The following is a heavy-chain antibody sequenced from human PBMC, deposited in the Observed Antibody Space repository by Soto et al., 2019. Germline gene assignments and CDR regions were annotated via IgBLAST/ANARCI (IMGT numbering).Heavy chain of an antibody. V-gene: IGHV4-59*01. Sequence: PXETLSLTCTVSGGSISSYYWSWIRQPPGKGLEWIGYIYYSGSTNYNPSLKSRVTISVDTSKNQFSLKLSSVTAADTAVYYCARDWGCSSTSCYPAPAFDIWGQGTMVTVSS. CDR1: GGSISSYY. CDR2: IYYSGST. J-gene: IGHJ3*02. CDR3: ARDWGCSSTSCYPAPAFDI. D-gene: IGHD2-2*01.